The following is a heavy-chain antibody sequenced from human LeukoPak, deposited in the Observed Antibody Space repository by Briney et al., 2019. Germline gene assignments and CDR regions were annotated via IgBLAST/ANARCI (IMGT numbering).Heavy chain of an antibody. J-gene: IGHJ4*02. V-gene: IGHV4-34*01. CDR3: ARVGYVWGSYGDY. CDR1: GGSFSGYY. Sequence: PSETLSLTCAVYGGSFSGYYWSWIRQPPGKGLEWIGEINHSGSTNYNPSLKSRVTISVDTSKNQFSLKLSSVTAADTAVYYCARVGYVWGSYGDYWGQGTLVTVSS. D-gene: IGHD3-16*01. CDR2: INHSGST.